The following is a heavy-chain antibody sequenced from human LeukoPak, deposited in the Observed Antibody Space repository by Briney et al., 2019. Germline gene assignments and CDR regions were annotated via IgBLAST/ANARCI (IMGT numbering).Heavy chain of an antibody. J-gene: IGHJ4*02. CDR2: IYYVGTT. CDR3: ARRGLVVIPV. CDR1: GGSVGSSDSY. V-gene: IGHV4-39*01. Sequence: SETLSLTCTVSGGSVGSSDSYWVWVRQPPGKGLEWVGSIYYVGTTHYSPSLKSRLTISADTSRNQFSLSLTSVTAADTAVYFCARRGLVVIPVWGQGTLVTVSS. D-gene: IGHD2-21*01.